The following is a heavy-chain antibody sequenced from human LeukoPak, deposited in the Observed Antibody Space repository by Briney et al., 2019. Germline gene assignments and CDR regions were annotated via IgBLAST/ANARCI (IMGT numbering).Heavy chain of an antibody. CDR1: GYTFTSYG. Sequence: ASVKVSCKASGYTFTSYGISWVRQAPGQGLEWMGWISAYNGNTNYAQKLQGRVTMTTDTSTSTAYMELRRLTSDDTAVYYCARELDLYFFDYWGQGTLVTVSS. CDR2: ISAYNGNT. J-gene: IGHJ4*02. CDR3: ARELDLYFFDY. D-gene: IGHD3-9*01. V-gene: IGHV1-18*01.